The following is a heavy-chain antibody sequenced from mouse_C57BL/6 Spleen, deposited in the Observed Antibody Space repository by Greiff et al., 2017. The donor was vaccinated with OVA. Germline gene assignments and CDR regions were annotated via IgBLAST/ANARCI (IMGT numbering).Heavy chain of an antibody. CDR1: GFTFSSYA. CDR2: ISDGGSYT. D-gene: IGHD2-1*01. J-gene: IGHJ4*01. CDR3: ARSTMVTMAMDY. V-gene: IGHV5-4*03. Sequence: DVMLVESGGGLVKPGGSLKLSCAASGFTFSSYAMSWVRQTPEKRLEWVATISDGGSYTYYPDNVKGRFTISRDNAKNNLYLQMSHLKSEDTAMYYCARSTMVTMAMDYWGQGTSVTVSS.